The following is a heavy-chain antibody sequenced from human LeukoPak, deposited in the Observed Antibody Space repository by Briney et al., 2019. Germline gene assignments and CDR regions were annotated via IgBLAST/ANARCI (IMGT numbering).Heavy chain of an antibody. D-gene: IGHD3-9*01. Sequence: PSETLSLTCAVSGYSISSGYFWVWIRQPPGKGLEWIGSIYHTGATYYNPSLRSPDTISVDTSKNQFSLEVNSVTAADTAVYYCARDLGLTISANWFDPWGQGTLVTVSS. J-gene: IGHJ5*02. V-gene: IGHV4-38-2*02. CDR3: ARDLGLTISANWFDP. CDR1: GYSISSGYF. CDR2: IYHTGAT.